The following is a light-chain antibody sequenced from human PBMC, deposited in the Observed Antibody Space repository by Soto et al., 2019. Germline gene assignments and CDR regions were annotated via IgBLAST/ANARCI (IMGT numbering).Light chain of an antibody. V-gene: IGLV1-47*01. CDR1: SSNIGSNF. CDR3: AAWDDSLSVV. CDR2: RNN. J-gene: IGLJ2*01. Sequence: QSVLTQPPSASRTPGQRVTISCSGSSSNIGSNFVYWYQQLPGTAPKLLIYRNNQRPSGVPDRFSGSKSGTSASLAISGLRSEDEAAYYCAAWDDSLSVVFGGGTKVTVL.